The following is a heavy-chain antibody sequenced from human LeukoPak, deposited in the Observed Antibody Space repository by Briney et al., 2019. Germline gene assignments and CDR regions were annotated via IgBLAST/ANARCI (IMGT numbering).Heavy chain of an antibody. CDR2: INTNTGNP. Sequence: ASVKVSCKASGYTFTSYAMNWVRQAPGQGLEWMGWINTNTGNPTYAQGFTGRFVFSLDTSVSTAYLQISSLKAEDTAVYYCTSSSNRGYSYGYYWGQGTLVTVSS. D-gene: IGHD5-18*01. J-gene: IGHJ4*02. V-gene: IGHV7-4-1*02. CDR1: GYTFTSYA. CDR3: TSSSNRGYSYGYY.